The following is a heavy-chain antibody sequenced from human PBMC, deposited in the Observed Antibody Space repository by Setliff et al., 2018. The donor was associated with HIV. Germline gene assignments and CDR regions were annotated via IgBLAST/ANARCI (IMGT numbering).Heavy chain of an antibody. V-gene: IGHV3-48*04. J-gene: IGHJ3*02. CDR1: GFTFSSYS. Sequence: GGSLSLSCAASGFTFSSYSMNWVRQAPGKGLVWVSYISSSSTLYYADSVKGRFTISRNNARNSLYLEMNDLRVEDTAIYYCARCGYSHGYSFDIWGQGTMVTVSS. CDR3: ARCGYSHGYSFDI. D-gene: IGHD5-18*01. CDR2: ISSSSTL.